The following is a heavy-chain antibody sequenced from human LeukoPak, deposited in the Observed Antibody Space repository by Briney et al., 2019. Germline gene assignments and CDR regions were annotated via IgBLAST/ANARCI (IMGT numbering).Heavy chain of an antibody. V-gene: IGHV4-34*01. J-gene: IGHJ4*02. Sequence: PSETLSLTCAVYGGSFSGYYWSWIRQPPGKGLEWIGEINHSGSTNYNPSLKSRVTISVDTSKNQFSLKLSSVTAADTAVYYCARPSMVRGVNQWTRPSHFDYWGQGTLVTVSS. D-gene: IGHD3-10*01. CDR1: GGSFSGYY. CDR3: ARPSMVRGVNQWTRPSHFDY. CDR2: INHSGST.